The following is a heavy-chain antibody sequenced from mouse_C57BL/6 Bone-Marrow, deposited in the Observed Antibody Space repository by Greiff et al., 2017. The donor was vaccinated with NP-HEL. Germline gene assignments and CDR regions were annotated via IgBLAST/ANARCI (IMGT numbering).Heavy chain of an antibody. CDR1: GYTFTSYW. CDR3: EIIWDYDDSFAY. CDR2: IHPSDSDT. Sequence: QVQLQQPGAELVKPGASVKVSCKASGYTFTSYWMHWVKQRPGQGLEWIGRIHPSDSDTNYNQKFKGKATLTVDKSSNTAYMQFSSLTSEDSAVYYCEIIWDYDDSFAYWGQGTLVTVSA. J-gene: IGHJ3*01. V-gene: IGHV1-74*01. D-gene: IGHD2-4*01.